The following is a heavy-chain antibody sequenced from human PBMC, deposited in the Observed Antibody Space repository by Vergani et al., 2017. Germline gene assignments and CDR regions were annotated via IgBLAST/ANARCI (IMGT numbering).Heavy chain of an antibody. CDR3: ARAGGSSGWYDY. CDR2: IYTSGST. Sequence: QVQLQEAGPGLVKPSQTLSLTCTVSGGSISRGSYYWSWIRQPAGKGLEWIGRIYTSGSTNYNPSLKSRVTISVDRSKNQFSLKLSSVTAADTAVYYCARAGGSSGWYDYWGQGTLVTVSS. CDR1: GGSISRGSYY. D-gene: IGHD6-19*01. J-gene: IGHJ4*02. V-gene: IGHV4-61*02.